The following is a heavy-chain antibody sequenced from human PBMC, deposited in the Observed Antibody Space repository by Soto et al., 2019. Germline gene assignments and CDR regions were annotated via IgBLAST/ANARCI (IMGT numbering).Heavy chain of an antibody. D-gene: IGHD3-10*01. J-gene: IGHJ4*02. CDR1: GYTFTNYA. CDR2: INAGNGNT. V-gene: IGHV1-3*01. Sequence: QVQLVQSGAEVKKPGASVKVSCKASGYTFTNYAIDWVRQAPGQRLEWMGWINAGNGNTKYSQKFLGRVIITRDTSASTAYMELSSLRSEDTSVYYCARDMGFGLSDYWGQGILVTVSS. CDR3: ARDMGFGLSDY.